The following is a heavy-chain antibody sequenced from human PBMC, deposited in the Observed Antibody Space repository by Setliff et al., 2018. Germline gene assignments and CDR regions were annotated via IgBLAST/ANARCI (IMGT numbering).Heavy chain of an antibody. J-gene: IGHJ4*02. D-gene: IGHD3-9*01. CDR2: IMQDGGAQ. V-gene: IGHV3-7*01. CDR3: ARDLSGRYDY. Sequence: PGGSLRLSCAASGFTFSTYWMSWVRQAPGKGLEWVANIMQDGGAQYYLDSVKGRFTVSRDNSNNTLYLHMSSLRAEDTAVYYCARDLSGRYDYWGQGTLVTVSS. CDR1: GFTFSTYW.